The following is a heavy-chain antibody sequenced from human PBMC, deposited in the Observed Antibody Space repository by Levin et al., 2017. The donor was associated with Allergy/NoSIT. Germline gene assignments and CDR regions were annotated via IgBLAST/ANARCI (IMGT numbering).Heavy chain of an antibody. D-gene: IGHD6-13*01. Sequence: GESLKISCKASGYTFTSYDITWVRQAPGQGLEWMGWISGHNANTNYAQKLQGRVTVTTDTSTSTAYMELRSLRSDDTAVYYCVRGGAAVGYDYWGQGTLVTVSS. J-gene: IGHJ4*02. CDR2: ISGHNANT. V-gene: IGHV1-18*01. CDR3: VRGGAAVGYDY. CDR1: GYTFTSYD.